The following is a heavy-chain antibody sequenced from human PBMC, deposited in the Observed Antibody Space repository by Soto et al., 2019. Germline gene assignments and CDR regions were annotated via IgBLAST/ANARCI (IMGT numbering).Heavy chain of an antibody. CDR3: ARSVDDYYYYYGMDV. D-gene: IGHD5-12*01. CDR2: IYPGDSDT. J-gene: IGHJ6*02. V-gene: IGHV5-51*01. CDR1: GYSFTSYW. Sequence: GESVKISCKGSGYSFTSYWIGWVRQMPGKGLEWVGIIYPGDSDTRYSPSFQGQVTISADKSISTAYLQWSSLKASDTAMYYCARSVDDYYYYYGMDVWGQGTTVTVSS.